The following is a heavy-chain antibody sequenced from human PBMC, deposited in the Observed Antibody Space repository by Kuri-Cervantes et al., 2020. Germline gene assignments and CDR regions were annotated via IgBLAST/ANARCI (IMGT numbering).Heavy chain of an antibody. CDR2: INAGNGNT. D-gene: IGHD3-16*01. J-gene: IGHJ5*02. CDR3: ALGGEVGWFDP. V-gene: IGHV1-3*01. CDR1: GYTFTSYA. Sequence: ASVKVSCKASGYTFTSYAMHWVRQAPGQRLEWMGWINAGNGNTKYSQKFQDRVTITRDTSASTAYMELSSLRSEDTAVYYCALGGEVGWFDPWGQGTLVTVSS.